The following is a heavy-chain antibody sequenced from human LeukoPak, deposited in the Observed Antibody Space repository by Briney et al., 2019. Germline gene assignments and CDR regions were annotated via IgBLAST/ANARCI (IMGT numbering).Heavy chain of an antibody. CDR1: GFTFSDYY. D-gene: IGHD2-2*01. V-gene: IGHV3-7*01. CDR2: IKQDGSEK. CDR3: ARIEAMKDYYYYGMDG. Sequence: GGSLRLSCAASGFTFSDYYMSWIRQAPGKGLEWVANIKQDGSEKYYVDSVKGRFTISRDNAKNSLYLQMNSLRAEDTAVYYCARIEAMKDYYYYGMDGWGQGTTVTVSS. J-gene: IGHJ6*02.